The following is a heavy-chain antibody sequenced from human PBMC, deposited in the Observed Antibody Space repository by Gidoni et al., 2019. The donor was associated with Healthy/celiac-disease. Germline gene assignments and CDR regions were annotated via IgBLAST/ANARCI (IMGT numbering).Heavy chain of an antibody. CDR1: GCNVDDHP. D-gene: IGHD2-15*01. Sequence: EVQRVETGGGVVQRGRSLRLSCAAAGCNVDDHPRHADRHVPGRGLEGFEGLSWNIGSIGYADAVNGRFTISRDNAKISRYLQMNSLRAEDTALYYCAKDIGGSVYGRFGQWSLSIYYYGIDDWGQGTTVTVSS. CDR3: AKDIGGSVYGRFGQWSLSIYYYGIDD. J-gene: IGHJ6*02. V-gene: IGHV3-9*01. CDR2: LSWNIGSI.